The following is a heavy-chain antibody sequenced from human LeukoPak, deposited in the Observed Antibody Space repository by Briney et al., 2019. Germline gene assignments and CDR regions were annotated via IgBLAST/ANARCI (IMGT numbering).Heavy chain of an antibody. CDR1: DYSITSSYY. V-gene: IGHV4-59*01. CDR2: IYYSGST. D-gene: IGHD6-19*01. Sequence: SETLSLTCAVSDYSITSSYYWSWIRQPPGKGLEWIGYIYYSGSTNYNPSLKSRVTISVDTSKNQFSLKLSSVTAADTAVYYCARDDNSSGWYNWFDPWGQGTLVTVSS. J-gene: IGHJ5*02. CDR3: ARDDNSSGWYNWFDP.